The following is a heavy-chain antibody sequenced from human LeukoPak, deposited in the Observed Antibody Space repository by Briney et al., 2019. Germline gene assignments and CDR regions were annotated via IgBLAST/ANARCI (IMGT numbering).Heavy chain of an antibody. CDR1: GDSISSYY. J-gene: IGHJ4*02. CDR3: ASSLTGYSSSWFLAY. V-gene: IGHV4-4*07. D-gene: IGHD6-13*01. CDR2: IHPSGST. Sequence: SETLSLTCTVSGDSISSYYWSWIRQPAGKGLEWIGRIHPSGSTNYNPSLKSRVTISLDTSKNQFSLRVPSVTAADTAFYFCASSLTGYSSSWFLAYWGPGTLVTVSS.